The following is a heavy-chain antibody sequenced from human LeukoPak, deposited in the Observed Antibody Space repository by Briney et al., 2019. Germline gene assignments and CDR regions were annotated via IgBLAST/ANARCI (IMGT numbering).Heavy chain of an antibody. CDR3: AKSLRNSYYSMDV. CDR2: ITGGGGGT. Sequence: PGGSLSLSCAASGLTFSSYAMRWVRQAPGKGLEWVSDITGGGGGTYYADPVKGRFTISRDNSKNTLYLQMNSLRAEDTALYYCAKSLRNSYYSMDVWGKGTTVTVSS. CDR1: GLTFSSYA. J-gene: IGHJ6*03. V-gene: IGHV3-23*01. D-gene: IGHD4-17*01.